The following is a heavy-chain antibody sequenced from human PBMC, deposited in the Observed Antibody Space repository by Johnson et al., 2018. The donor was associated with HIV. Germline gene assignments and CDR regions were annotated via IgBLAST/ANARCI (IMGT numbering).Heavy chain of an antibody. CDR2: ISYDGSNK. J-gene: IGHJ3*02. CDR3: ARDFVSFGGCTSFDI. CDR1: GFTFSSYA. Sequence: VQLVESGGGLVQPGGSLRLSCAASGFTFSSYAMHWVRQAPGKGLEWVAVISYDGSNKYYADSVKGRFTISRDNSKNTLYLQMNSLRAEDTALYYCARDFVSFGGCTSFDIWGQGTMVSVSS. V-gene: IGHV3-30-3*01. D-gene: IGHD3-10*01.